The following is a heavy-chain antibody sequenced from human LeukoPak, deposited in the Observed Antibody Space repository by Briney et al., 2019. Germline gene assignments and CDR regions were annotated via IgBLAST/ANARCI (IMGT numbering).Heavy chain of an antibody. CDR3: ARSLRVAVAASY. CDR2: IRYDGNNK. CDR1: GLTFSDYG. J-gene: IGHJ4*02. D-gene: IGHD6-19*01. V-gene: IGHV3-30*02. Sequence: GGSLRLSCAASGLTFSDYGMHWVRQAPGKGLEWVAFIRYDGNNKYYADSVKGRFTISRDNAKNSLYLQMNSLTAEDTAIYYCARSLRVAVAASYWGQGTLVTVSS.